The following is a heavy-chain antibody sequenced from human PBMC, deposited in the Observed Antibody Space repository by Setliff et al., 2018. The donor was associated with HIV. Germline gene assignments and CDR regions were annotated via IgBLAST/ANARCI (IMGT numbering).Heavy chain of an antibody. Sequence: ESLKISCAASGFTFSSYAMSWVRQAPGKGLEWIGSIYYSGSTNYNPSLKSRVTISVDTSKNQFSLKLSSVTAADTAVYYCAGSWSGYPLSFGYWGQGTLVTVSS. CDR1: GFTFSSYA. CDR3: AGSWSGYPLSFGY. J-gene: IGHJ4*02. V-gene: IGHV4-59*08. CDR2: IYYSGST. D-gene: IGHD3-3*01.